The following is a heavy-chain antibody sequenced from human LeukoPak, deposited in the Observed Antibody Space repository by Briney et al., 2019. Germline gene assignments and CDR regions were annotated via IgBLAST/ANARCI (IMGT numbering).Heavy chain of an antibody. V-gene: IGHV3-23*01. CDR3: AKVPNSGYDYRYYYYYYMDV. D-gene: IGHD5-12*01. Sequence: GGSLRLSCAVSGFTFSSYAMSWVRQAPGKGLEWVSAISGSGGSTYYADSVKGRFTISRDNSKNTLYLQMNSLRAEDTAVYYCAKVPNSGYDYRYYYYYYMDVWGKGTTVTVSS. J-gene: IGHJ6*03. CDR1: GFTFSSYA. CDR2: ISGSGGST.